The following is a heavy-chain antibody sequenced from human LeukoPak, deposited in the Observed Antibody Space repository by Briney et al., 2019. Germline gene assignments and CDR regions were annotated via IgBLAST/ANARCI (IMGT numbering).Heavy chain of an antibody. CDR1: GGSISSGSYY. CDR3: ARGLDPYSSSCGY. J-gene: IGHJ4*02. Sequence: SQTLSLTCTVSGGSISSGSYYWSWIRQPAGKGLEWIGRIYTSGSINYNPSLKSRVTISVDTSKNQFSLKLSSVTAADTTVYYCARGLDPYSSSCGYWGQGTLVTVSS. V-gene: IGHV4-61*02. CDR2: IYTSGSI. D-gene: IGHD6-13*01.